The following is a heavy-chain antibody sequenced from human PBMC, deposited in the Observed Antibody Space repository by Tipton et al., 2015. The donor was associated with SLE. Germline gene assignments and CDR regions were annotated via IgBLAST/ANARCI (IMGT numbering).Heavy chain of an antibody. CDR3: ARRETGSGSYSKWGFDY. V-gene: IGHV4-34*01. CDR2: INHSGST. CDR1: GGSFSGDY. J-gene: IGHJ4*02. Sequence: GLVKPSETLSLTCAVYGGSFSGDYWSWIRQPPGKGLEWIGEINHSGSTNYNPSLKSRVTISVDTSKNQFSLRLTSVTAADTAVYYCARRETGSGSYSKWGFDYWGQGTLVTVSS. D-gene: IGHD3-10*01.